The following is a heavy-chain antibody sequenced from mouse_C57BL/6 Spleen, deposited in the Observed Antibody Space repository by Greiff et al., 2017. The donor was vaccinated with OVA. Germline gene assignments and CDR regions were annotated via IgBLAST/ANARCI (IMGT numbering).Heavy chain of an antibody. Sequence: EVQLQESGPGLVKPSQSLSLTCSVTGYSITSGYYWNWIRQFPGNKLEWMGYISYDGSNNYNPSLKNRISITRDTSKNQFFLKLNSVTTEDTATYYCARDYYGSSGFDYWGQGTTLTVSS. CDR2: ISYDGSN. D-gene: IGHD1-1*01. CDR3: ARDYYGSSGFDY. CDR1: GYSITSGYY. J-gene: IGHJ2*01. V-gene: IGHV3-6*01.